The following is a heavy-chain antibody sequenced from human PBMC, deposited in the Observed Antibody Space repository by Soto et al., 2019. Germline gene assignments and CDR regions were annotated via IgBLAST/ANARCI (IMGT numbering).Heavy chain of an antibody. V-gene: IGHV1-69*06. CDR3: ARAYRVXYDSSGYYLPWAYGMDV. CDR1: GGTFSSYA. CDR2: IIPIFGTA. J-gene: IGHJ6*02. Sequence: SVKVSCKASGGTFSSYAISWVRQAPGQGLEWMGGIIPIFGTANYAQKFQGRVTITADKSTSTAYMELSSLRSEDTAVYYCARAYRVXYDSSGYYLPWAYGMDVWGQGTTVTVSS. D-gene: IGHD3-22*01.